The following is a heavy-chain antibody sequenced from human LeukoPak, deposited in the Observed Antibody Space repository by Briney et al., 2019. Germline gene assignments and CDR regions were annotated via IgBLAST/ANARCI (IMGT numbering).Heavy chain of an antibody. Sequence: PSQTLSLTCTVSGGSISSGGYYWSWIRQHPGKGLEWIGYIYYSGSTYYNPSLKSRVTISVDTSKNQFSLKLSSVTAADTAVYYCAREAWFGELLSPYFDYWGQGTPVTVSS. V-gene: IGHV4-31*03. D-gene: IGHD3-10*01. CDR3: AREAWFGELLSPYFDY. CDR1: GGSISSGGYY. J-gene: IGHJ4*02. CDR2: IYYSGST.